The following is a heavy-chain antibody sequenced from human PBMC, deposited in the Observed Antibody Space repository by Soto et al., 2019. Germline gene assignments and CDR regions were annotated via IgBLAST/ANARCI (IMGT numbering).Heavy chain of an antibody. Sequence: QVQLVESGGGLVKPGGSLRLSCAASGFTFSDYYMSWIRQAPGKGLEWVSYISSSGSTIYYADSVKGRFTISRDNAKNSRYLQMNSLRAEDTAVYYCAKFQSSVYYYVPDYYYGMDVWGQGTTVTVSS. CDR3: AKFQSSVYYYVPDYYYGMDV. V-gene: IGHV3-11*01. CDR2: ISSSGSTI. D-gene: IGHD3-22*01. J-gene: IGHJ6*02. CDR1: GFTFSDYY.